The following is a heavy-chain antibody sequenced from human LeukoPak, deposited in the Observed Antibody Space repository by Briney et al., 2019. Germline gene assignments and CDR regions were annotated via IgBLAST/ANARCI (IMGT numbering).Heavy chain of an antibody. V-gene: IGHV3-48*03. D-gene: IGHD4-17*01. J-gene: IGHJ4*02. Sequence: PGGSLRLSCAASGLTFSSYEMNSVRQAPGKGLEWVSYISSSGSTIYCADSVKGRFTISRDNAKNSLYLQMNSLRADDTAVYYCARDAMTTDLDYWGQGTLVTVSS. CDR1: GLTFSSYE. CDR2: ISSSGSTI. CDR3: ARDAMTTDLDY.